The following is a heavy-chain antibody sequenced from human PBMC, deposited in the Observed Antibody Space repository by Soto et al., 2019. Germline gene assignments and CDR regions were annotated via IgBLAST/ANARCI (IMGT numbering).Heavy chain of an antibody. Sequence: GGSLRLSCAASGFTFSNYWMHWVRQAPGKGLVWVSRIRGDESSISYADSVKGRFTISRDNAKNTLDLQMNSLRVDDTAVYYCARDYASLDYWGQGTLVTVSS. D-gene: IGHD3-16*01. J-gene: IGHJ4*02. CDR2: IRGDESSI. CDR1: GFTFSNYW. V-gene: IGHV3-74*01. CDR3: ARDYASLDY.